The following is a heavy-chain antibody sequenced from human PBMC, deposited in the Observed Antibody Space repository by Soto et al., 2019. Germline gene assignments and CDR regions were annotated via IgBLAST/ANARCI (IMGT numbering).Heavy chain of an antibody. J-gene: IGHJ1*01. V-gene: IGHV1-2*02. CDR1: GYTFSDYY. D-gene: IGHD2-21*01. Sequence: QVQLVQSGAEVMEPGASGTVSCKASGYTFSDYYLHWVRQAPGQGLAWMGWISPNSGATEYAPKVQGRVTMPTDTSSSTAFLKLATLRPDVTAIYYCARGPRTHLCLPFAHCGQGTLVTVSS. CDR3: ARGPRTHLCLPFAH. CDR2: ISPNSGAT.